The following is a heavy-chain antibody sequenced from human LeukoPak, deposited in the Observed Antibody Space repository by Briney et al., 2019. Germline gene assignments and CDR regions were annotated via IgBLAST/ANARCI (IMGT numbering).Heavy chain of an antibody. J-gene: IGHJ5*02. CDR3: ARGYSSANWFDP. V-gene: IGHV4-59*01. CDR2: IYYSGSI. Sequence: SETLSLTCTVSGGSISGYYWSWIRQPPGKGLEWIGYIYYSGSIYYNPSLKSRVTISVDTSKNQFSLKLSSVTAADTAVYYCARGYSSANWFDPWGQGTLVTVSS. D-gene: IGHD6-25*01. CDR1: GGSISGYY.